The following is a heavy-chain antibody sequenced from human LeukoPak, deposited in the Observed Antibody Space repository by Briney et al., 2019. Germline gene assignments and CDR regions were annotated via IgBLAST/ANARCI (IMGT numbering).Heavy chain of an antibody. CDR2: ISSRSSTE. CDR1: GFTFSSYS. V-gene: IGHV3-48*04. CDR3: ARDYDWSYADSSGFFFDY. J-gene: IGHJ4*02. Sequence: GGSLRLSCAASGFTFSSYSMNWVRQAPGKGLEWISYISSRSSTEKYADSVKGRFTVSRDNAKNSLSLQMNSLRAEDTAVYFCARDYDWSYADSSGFFFDYWGQGTLVTVSS. D-gene: IGHD3-22*01.